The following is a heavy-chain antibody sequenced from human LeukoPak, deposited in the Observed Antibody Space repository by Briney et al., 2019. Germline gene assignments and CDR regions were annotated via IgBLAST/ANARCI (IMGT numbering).Heavy chain of an antibody. CDR3: ARRKMGSSWPDY. D-gene: IGHD6-13*01. Sequence: SETLSLTCTVSSGSISSYYWSWIRQPPGKGLEWIGYIYYSGSTNYNPSLKSRVTISVDTSKNQFSLKLSSVTAADTAVYYCARRKMGSSWPDYWGQGTLVTVSS. J-gene: IGHJ4*02. CDR1: SGSISSYY. V-gene: IGHV4-59*08. CDR2: IYYSGST.